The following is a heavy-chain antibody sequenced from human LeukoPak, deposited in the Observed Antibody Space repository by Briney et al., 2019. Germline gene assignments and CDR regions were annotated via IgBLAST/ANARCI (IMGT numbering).Heavy chain of an antibody. D-gene: IGHD3/OR15-3a*01. Sequence: PGGSLRLSCAASGFTFSSYWMSWVRQAPGKGLEWIGSTYYSGNTYYNASLKSQVSISIDTSKNQFSLRLTSVTAADTAVYYCARQTGSGLFILPGGQGTLVTVSS. CDR1: GFTFSSYW. J-gene: IGHJ4*02. CDR2: TYYSGNT. V-gene: IGHV4-39*01. CDR3: ARQTGSGLFILP.